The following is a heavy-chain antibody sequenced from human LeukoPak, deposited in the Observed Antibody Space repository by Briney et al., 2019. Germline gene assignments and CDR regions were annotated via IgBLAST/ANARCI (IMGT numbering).Heavy chain of an antibody. J-gene: IGHJ6*02. V-gene: IGHV5-51*01. CDR3: ARQLGYCSRTSCRNYYYCGMDV. CDR1: GYSFTSYW. D-gene: IGHD2-2*01. CDR2: IYPGDSDT. Sequence: GESLKISCKGSGYSFTSYWIGWVRQMPGKGLEWMGIIYPGDSDTRYSPSFQGQVTISADKSISTAYLQWSSLKASDTAMYYCARQLGYCSRTSCRNYYYCGMDVWGQGTTVTVSS.